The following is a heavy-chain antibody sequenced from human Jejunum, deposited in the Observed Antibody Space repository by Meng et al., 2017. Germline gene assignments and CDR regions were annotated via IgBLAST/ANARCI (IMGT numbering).Heavy chain of an antibody. CDR3: ARDWGDVRGGFDF. J-gene: IGHJ4*02. V-gene: IGHV6-1*01. Sequence: QGQMHPSCPGLVQPPQTPPLTCAISGDSVSSNSAAWNWIRQSPSGGLEWLGRTYYRSKYYNDYALSVKSRITINPDTSKNQFSLQLNSVTPEDTAIYYCARDWGDVRGGFDFWGQGTLVTVSS. D-gene: IGHD3-10*02. CDR2: TYYRSKYYN. CDR1: GDSVSSNSAA.